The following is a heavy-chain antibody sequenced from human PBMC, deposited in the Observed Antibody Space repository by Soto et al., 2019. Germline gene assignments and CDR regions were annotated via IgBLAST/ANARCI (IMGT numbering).Heavy chain of an antibody. CDR3: ASFVFTKSGCYRNSFDY. D-gene: IGHD2-2*02. CDR1: GYTFTGYY. Sequence: SEKVSCKASGYTFTGYYLHWVRQAPGQGLEWMGWINPNSGGTNYAQKFQGRITMTRDTSISTAYMGLSRLRSDDTAVYYFASFVFTKSGCYRNSFDYCGQGPLVTVSS. J-gene: IGHJ4*02. CDR2: INPNSGGT. V-gene: IGHV1-2*02.